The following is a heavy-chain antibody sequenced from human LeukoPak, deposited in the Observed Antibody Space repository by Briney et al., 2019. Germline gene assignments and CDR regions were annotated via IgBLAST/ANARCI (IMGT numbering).Heavy chain of an antibody. Sequence: ASVKVSCKASGYTFTGYYMHWVRQAPGQGLEWMGWINPNSGGTNYAQKFQGRVTMTRDTSISTVYMELSRLRSDDTAVYYCARDPTHCGGDCYLGYWGQGTLVTVSS. D-gene: IGHD2-21*02. V-gene: IGHV1-2*02. J-gene: IGHJ4*02. CDR2: INPNSGGT. CDR1: GYTFTGYY. CDR3: ARDPTHCGGDCYLGY.